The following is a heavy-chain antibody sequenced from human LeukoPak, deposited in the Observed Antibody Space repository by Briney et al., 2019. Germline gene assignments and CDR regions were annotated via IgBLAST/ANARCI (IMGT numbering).Heavy chain of an antibody. D-gene: IGHD3-10*01. CDR2: ISSSSSTI. CDR1: GFTFSSYS. J-gene: IGHJ4*02. Sequence: GGSLRLSCAASGFTFSSYSMNWVRQAPGKGLEWVSYISSSSSTIYYADSVKGRFTISRDNSKDTLYLQMNSLRAEDTAVYYCARAVGPYDYWGQGTLVTVSS. CDR3: ARAVGPYDY. V-gene: IGHV3-48*04.